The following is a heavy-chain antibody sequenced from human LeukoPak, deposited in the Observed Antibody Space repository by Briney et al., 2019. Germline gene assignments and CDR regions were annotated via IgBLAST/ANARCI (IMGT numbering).Heavy chain of an antibody. J-gene: IGHJ4*02. CDR3: ACIAAAGTYFDY. CDR2: ISGRGDST. CDR1: GFTFSSYG. V-gene: IGHV3-23*01. Sequence: GGSLRLSCAASGFTFSSYGMHWVRQAPGKGLEWVSAISGRGDSTYYADSMKGRFTISRDNSKNTLYLQMNSLRAEDTAVYFCACIAAAGTYFDYWGQGTLVTVSS. D-gene: IGHD6-13*01.